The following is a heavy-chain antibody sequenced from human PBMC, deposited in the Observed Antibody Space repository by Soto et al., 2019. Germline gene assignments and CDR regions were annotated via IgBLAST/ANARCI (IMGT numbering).Heavy chain of an antibody. CDR1: GFAFSAYY. CDR3: TRSDYDTSGYTDY. CDR2: ISESGTTI. J-gene: IGHJ4*02. V-gene: IGHV3-11*01. D-gene: IGHD3-22*01. Sequence: QVLLMESGGGLVQPGGSLRLSCAASGFAFSAYYMSWIRQAPGKGLEWLSYISESGTTIYYADSVKGRFTISRDNAKNSLYLQMNSLRVEDTAVYYCTRSDYDTSGYTDYWGQGTLVTVSS.